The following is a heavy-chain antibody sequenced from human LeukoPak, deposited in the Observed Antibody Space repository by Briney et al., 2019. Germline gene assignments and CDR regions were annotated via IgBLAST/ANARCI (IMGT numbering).Heavy chain of an antibody. CDR2: IYTSGSN. CDR1: GGSISSDY. Sequence: SETLSLTCTVSGGSISSDYWGWIRQPPGKGLVWIGYIYTSGSNHYNPSLKSRVTISGDTSKNQFSLKLSSVTAADTAVYYCARQKAGNCFDPWGQGTPVTVSS. V-gene: IGHV4-4*09. CDR3: ARQKAGNCFDP. D-gene: IGHD6-19*01. J-gene: IGHJ5*02.